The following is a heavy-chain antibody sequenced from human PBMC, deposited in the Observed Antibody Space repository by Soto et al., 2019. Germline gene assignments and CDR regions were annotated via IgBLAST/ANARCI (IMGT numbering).Heavy chain of an antibody. CDR2: IKKDGSEE. D-gene: IGHD3-10*01. V-gene: IGHV3-7*02. CDR1: GFTFSSYW. Sequence: DVQLVESGGGLVQPGGSLRLYCVASGFTFSSYWMTWFRQAPGTGLEWVANIKKDGSEEKYVDSVKGRFTVSRDNGKNSMALEMNSLRVEDTAVYYCAVSWYFGEFGLDVWGQGTRVTVSS. CDR3: AVSWYFGEFGLDV. J-gene: IGHJ4*02.